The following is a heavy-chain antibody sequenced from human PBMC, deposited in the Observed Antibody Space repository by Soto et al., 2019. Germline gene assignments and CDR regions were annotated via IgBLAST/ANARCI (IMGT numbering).Heavy chain of an antibody. J-gene: IGHJ4*02. D-gene: IGHD3-3*01. CDR3: ARQASHYYDFWSGYRHFDY. CDR2: IYYSGST. Sequence: SETLSLTCTVSGGSISSSSYYWGWIRQPPGKGLEWIGSIYYSGSTYYNPSLKSRVTISVDTSKNQFSLKLRSVTAADTAVYYCARQASHYYDFWSGYRHFDYWGQGTLVTVSS. CDR1: GGSISSSSYY. V-gene: IGHV4-39*01.